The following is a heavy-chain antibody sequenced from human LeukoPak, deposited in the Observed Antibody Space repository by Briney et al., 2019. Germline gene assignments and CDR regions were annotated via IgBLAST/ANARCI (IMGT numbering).Heavy chain of an antibody. CDR1: GFTVSSNY. Sequence: GWALRLSCAGSGFTVSSNYMSWVRQAPGKGLXXXSVIYSGGSTYYADSVKGRFTISRDNSKNTLYLQMNSLRAEDTAVYYCARHSEYSSGWLDYWGQGTLVTVSS. CDR2: IYSGGST. D-gene: IGHD6-19*01. CDR3: ARHSEYSSGWLDY. V-gene: IGHV3-53*01. J-gene: IGHJ4*02.